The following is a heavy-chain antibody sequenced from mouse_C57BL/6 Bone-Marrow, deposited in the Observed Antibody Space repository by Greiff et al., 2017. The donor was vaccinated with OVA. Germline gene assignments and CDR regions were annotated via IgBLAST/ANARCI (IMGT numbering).Heavy chain of an antibody. CDR1: GYTFTEYT. Sequence: VQLQQSGAELVKPGASVKLSCKASGYTFTEYTIHWVKQRSGQGLEWIGWFYPGSGSIKYNEKFKDKATLTADKSSSTVYMELSRLTSEDSAVYFCARHEGRCYDGYYGSFDYWGQGTTLTVSS. D-gene: IGHD2-3*01. CDR2: FYPGSGSI. V-gene: IGHV1-62-2*01. CDR3: ARHEGRCYDGYYGSFDY. J-gene: IGHJ2*01.